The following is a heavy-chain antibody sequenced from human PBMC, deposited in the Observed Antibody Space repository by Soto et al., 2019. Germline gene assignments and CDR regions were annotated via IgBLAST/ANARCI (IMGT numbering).Heavy chain of an antibody. Sequence: ASVKVSCKVSGYTLTELSMHWVRQAPGKGLEWMGGFDPEDGETIYAQKFQGRVTMTEDTSTDTAYMELSSLRSGDTAVYYCATDHSGSGSYYYFDYWGQGTLVTVSS. CDR1: GYTLTELS. V-gene: IGHV1-24*01. CDR2: FDPEDGET. CDR3: ATDHSGSGSYYYFDY. D-gene: IGHD1-26*01. J-gene: IGHJ4*02.